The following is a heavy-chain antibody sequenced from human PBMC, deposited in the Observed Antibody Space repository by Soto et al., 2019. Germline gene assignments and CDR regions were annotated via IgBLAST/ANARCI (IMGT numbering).Heavy chain of an antibody. CDR1: GGSISSYY. J-gene: IGHJ3*02. CDR3: ARDHWYDSSGYYHDAFDI. Sequence: PSETLSLTCTVSGGSISSYYWSWIRQPPGKGLEWIGYIYYSGSTTYHPSLKSRVTISVDTSKNQFSLKLSSVTAADTAVYYCARDHWYDSSGYYHDAFDIWGQGTMVTVSS. D-gene: IGHD3-22*01. V-gene: IGHV4-59*01. CDR2: IYYSGST.